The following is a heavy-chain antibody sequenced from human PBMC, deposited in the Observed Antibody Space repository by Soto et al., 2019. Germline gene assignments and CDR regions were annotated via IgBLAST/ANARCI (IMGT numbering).Heavy chain of an antibody. CDR1: GFTFSSYA. J-gene: IGHJ4*02. D-gene: IGHD3-22*01. V-gene: IGHV3-30-3*01. CDR3: ARDSYNYYDSRNFDY. Sequence: GGSLILSCAASGFTFSSYAMHWVRQAPGKGLEWVAVISYDGSNKYYADSVKGRFTISRDNSKNTLYLQMNSLRAEDTAVYYCARDSYNYYDSRNFDYWGQGTLVTVSS. CDR2: ISYDGSNK.